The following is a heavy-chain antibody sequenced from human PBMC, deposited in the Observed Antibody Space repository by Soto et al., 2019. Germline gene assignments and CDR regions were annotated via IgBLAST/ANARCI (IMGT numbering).Heavy chain of an antibody. CDR3: ARAGPQGFWSRYMYLDV. V-gene: IGHV1-69*02. CDR2: IIPILGIA. D-gene: IGHD3-3*01. J-gene: IGHJ6*03. CDR1: GGTFSSYT. Sequence: SVKVSCKASGGTFSSYTISWVRQAPGQGLEWMGRIIPILGIANYAQKFQGRVTITVDKSTSTAYMELSSLRSEDTAVYYCARAGPQGFWSRYMYLDVWGKGTTVTVSS.